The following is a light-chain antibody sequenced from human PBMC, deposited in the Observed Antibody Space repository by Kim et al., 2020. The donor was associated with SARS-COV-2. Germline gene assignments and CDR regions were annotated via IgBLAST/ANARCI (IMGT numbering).Light chain of an antibody. CDR3: LQHNVYPLT. J-gene: IGKJ4*01. V-gene: IGKV1-17*03. CDR2: AAS. Sequence: ASVGDRVTITSRASQAIGNYLAWFQQKPGKGPKRLIYAASNLQSGVPSRFSGSGSGTEFTLTISSLQPEDFSTYFCLQHNVYPLTFGGGTKV. CDR1: QAIGNY.